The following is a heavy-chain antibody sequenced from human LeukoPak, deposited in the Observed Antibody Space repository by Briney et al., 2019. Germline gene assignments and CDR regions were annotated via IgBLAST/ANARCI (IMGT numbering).Heavy chain of an antibody. D-gene: IGHD1-1*01. Sequence: GRSLRLSWAASGFTFSSFDMHWVRQPTGQGLEWVSTIGTASDTYYPGSVEGRFTLSRDNAKNSLYLQMNSLTAGDTAVYYCARGPPRGKYYYMDVWGKGTTVTVSS. CDR3: ARGPPRGKYYYMDV. CDR1: GFTFSSFD. V-gene: IGHV3-13*01. J-gene: IGHJ6*03. CDR2: IGTASDT.